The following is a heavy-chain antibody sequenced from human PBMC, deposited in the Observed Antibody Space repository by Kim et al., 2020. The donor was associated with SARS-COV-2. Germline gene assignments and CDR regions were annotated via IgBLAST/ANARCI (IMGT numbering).Heavy chain of an antibody. J-gene: IGHJ4*02. V-gene: IGHV3-30*02. D-gene: IGHD6-13*01. Sequence: DSVKGRFTISRDNSKNTLYLQMNILRAEDTAVYYCAKIRFRGSSAGLTDYWGQGTLVTVSS. CDR3: AKIRFRGSSAGLTDY.